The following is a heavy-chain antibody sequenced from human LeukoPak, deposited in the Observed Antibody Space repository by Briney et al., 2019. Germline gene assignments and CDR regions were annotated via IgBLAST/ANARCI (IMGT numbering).Heavy chain of an antibody. CDR1: GGSISLSYYY. V-gene: IGHV4-39*07. D-gene: IGHD6-19*01. Sequence: SETLSLACSVSGGSISLSYYYWGWIRQPPGKALEWIGSVYYSGTTSYNPSLKSRVTISVDMSKNHFSLRLSSVTAADTAMYYCARGTLYSGWSYYFDYWGQGSQVTVSS. CDR2: VYYSGTT. J-gene: IGHJ4*02. CDR3: ARGTLYSGWSYYFDY.